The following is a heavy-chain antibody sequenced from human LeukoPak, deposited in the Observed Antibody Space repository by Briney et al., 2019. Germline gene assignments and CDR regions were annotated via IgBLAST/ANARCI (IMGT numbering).Heavy chain of an antibody. CDR2: IYYSGST. J-gene: IGHJ4*02. V-gene: IGHV4-39*01. Sequence: SETLSLTCTVSGGSISSSGYYWGWIRQPPGKGLEWIGNIYYSGSTYYNSSLKSRITISVATSKNQFSLKLNSVTAADTAVHYCARLSAHCSSSCCYFDCWGQGTLVTVSS. CDR1: GGSISSSGYY. D-gene: IGHD2-2*01. CDR3: ARLSAHCSSSCCYFDC.